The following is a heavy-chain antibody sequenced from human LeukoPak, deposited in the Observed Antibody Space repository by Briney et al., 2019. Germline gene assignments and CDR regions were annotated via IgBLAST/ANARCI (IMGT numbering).Heavy chain of an antibody. CDR3: ARHLITAAGISHYYYYMDV. CDR2: IYPGDSDT. V-gene: IGHV5-51*01. CDR1: GYSFTSYW. Sequence: GESLKISCKGSGYSFTSYWIGWVRQMPGKGLEWMGIIYPGDSDTRYSPSFQGRVTISADKSISTAYLQWSSLKASDTAMYYCARHLITAAGISHYYYYMDVWGKGTTVTVSS. D-gene: IGHD6-13*01. J-gene: IGHJ6*03.